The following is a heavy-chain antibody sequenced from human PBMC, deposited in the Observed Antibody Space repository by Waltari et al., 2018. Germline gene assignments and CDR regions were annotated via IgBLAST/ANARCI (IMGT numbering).Heavy chain of an antibody. Sequence: QVQLQQWGAGLLKPSETLSLTCAVDGGSFGGYYWSWIRQSPGKGLEWIGEINHSGSTNYNPSLKSRVTISVDTSKNQFSLKVSSVTAADTAVYYCARQFSSGWYSEYWGQGTLVTVSS. D-gene: IGHD6-19*01. V-gene: IGHV4-34*01. CDR1: GGSFGGYY. CDR3: ARQFSSGWYSEY. CDR2: INHSGST. J-gene: IGHJ4*02.